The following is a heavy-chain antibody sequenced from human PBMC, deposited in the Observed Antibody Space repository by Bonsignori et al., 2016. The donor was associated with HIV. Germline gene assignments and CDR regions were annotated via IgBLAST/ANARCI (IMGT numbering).Heavy chain of an antibody. Sequence: WVRQAPGQGLEWMGGFDPEDGETIYAQKFQGRVTMTEDTSTDTAYMELSSLRSEDTAVYYCATYKPLGRFGVVTFDYWGQGTLVTVSS. CDR3: ATYKPLGRFGVVTFDY. V-gene: IGHV1-24*01. D-gene: IGHD3-3*01. J-gene: IGHJ4*02. CDR2: FDPEDGET.